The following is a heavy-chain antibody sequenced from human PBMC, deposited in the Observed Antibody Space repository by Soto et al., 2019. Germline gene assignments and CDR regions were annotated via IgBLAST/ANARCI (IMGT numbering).Heavy chain of an antibody. J-gene: IGHJ4*02. CDR3: TRDRATYYDFWSGYYPEIALFDY. Sequence: GGSLRLSCTASGFTFGDYAMSWFRQAPGKGLEWVGFIRSKAYGGTTEYAASVKGRFTISRDDSKSIAYLQMNSLKTEDTAVYYCTRDRATYYDFWSGYYPEIALFDYWGQGTLVTVSS. CDR1: GFTFGDYA. CDR2: IRSKAYGGTT. V-gene: IGHV3-49*03. D-gene: IGHD3-3*01.